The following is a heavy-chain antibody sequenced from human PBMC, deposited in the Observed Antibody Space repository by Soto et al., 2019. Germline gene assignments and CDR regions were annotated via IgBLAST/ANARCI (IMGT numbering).Heavy chain of an antibody. CDR1: GGTFSSYT. CDR3: ARALPNYYDSSANYSPVDY. CDR2: IIPILGIA. D-gene: IGHD3-22*01. Sequence: QVQLVQSGAEVKKPGSSVKVSCKASGGTFSSYTISWVRQAPGQGLEWMGRIIPILGIANYAQKFQGRVTITADKSTSTAYMELSSLRSEDTAVYYCARALPNYYDSSANYSPVDYWGQGTLVTVSS. V-gene: IGHV1-69*02. J-gene: IGHJ4*02.